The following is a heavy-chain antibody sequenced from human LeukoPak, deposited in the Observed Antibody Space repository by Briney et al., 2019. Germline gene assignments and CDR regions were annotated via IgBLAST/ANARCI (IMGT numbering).Heavy chain of an antibody. V-gene: IGHV1-2*02. D-gene: IGHD1-26*01. CDR2: INPNSGGT. CDR3: ARTQRKGVVGATMVPPLY. Sequence: ASVKVSCKASGFTLTGYYIHWVRQAPGQGLECMGWINPNSGGTKYAQKFQGRVTMTRDTSINTAYMELRSLTSDDTDVFYCARTQRKGVVGATMVPPLYWGQGTLVTVSP. CDR1: GFTLTGYY. J-gene: IGHJ4*02.